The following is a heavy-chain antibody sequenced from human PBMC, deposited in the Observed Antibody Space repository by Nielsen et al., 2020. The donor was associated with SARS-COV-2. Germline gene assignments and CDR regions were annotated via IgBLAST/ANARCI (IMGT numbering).Heavy chain of an antibody. J-gene: IGHJ5*02. CDR3: ARDPGYSGSYRGGWFDP. CDR1: GFTFSSYA. CDR2: ISYDGSNK. V-gene: IGHV3-30*04. Sequence: GESLKISCAASGFTFSSYAMHWVRQAPGKGLEWAAVISYDGSNKYYADSVKGRFTISRDNSKNTLYLQMNSLRAEDTAVYYCARDPGYSGSYRGGWFDPWGQGTLVTVSS. D-gene: IGHD1-26*01.